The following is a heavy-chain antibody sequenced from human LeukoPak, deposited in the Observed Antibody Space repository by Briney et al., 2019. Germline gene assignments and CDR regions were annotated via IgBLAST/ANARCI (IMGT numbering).Heavy chain of an antibody. CDR3: AKAYGSGNYHHYFDY. J-gene: IGHJ4*02. V-gene: IGHV3-23*01. Sequence: SGGSLRLSCAASGCPFSSYAMSWVRQTPGKGLEWVSGISAGGGSTYYADSVKGRLTISRDNSKNTLYLQMDSLRAEDTAIYYCAKAYGSGNYHHYFDYWGQGTLVTVSS. D-gene: IGHD3-10*01. CDR2: ISAGGGST. CDR1: GCPFSSYA.